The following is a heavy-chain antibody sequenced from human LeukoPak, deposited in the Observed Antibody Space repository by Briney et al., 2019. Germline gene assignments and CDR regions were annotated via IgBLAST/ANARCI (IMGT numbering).Heavy chain of an antibody. CDR1: GGSISSGNYY. CDR3: ARGRARFDY. J-gene: IGHJ4*02. Sequence: SETLSLTCAVSGGSISSGNYYWSWIRQHPRKGLEWIGYIYYSGSTYYNPSLKSRVTISVDTSKNQFSLKLSSVTAADTAVYYCARGRARFDYWGQGTLVTVSS. V-gene: IGHV4-31*11. CDR2: IYYSGST.